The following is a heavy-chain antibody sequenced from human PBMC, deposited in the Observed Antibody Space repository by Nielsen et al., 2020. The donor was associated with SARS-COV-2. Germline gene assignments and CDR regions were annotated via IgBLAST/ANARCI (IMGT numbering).Heavy chain of an antibody. V-gene: IGHV3-30*14. Sequence: GGSLRLSCAASGFTFSSYAMHWVRQAPGKGLEWVAVISYDGSNKYYADSVKGRFTISRDNSKNTLYLQMGSLRAEDMAVYYCARAGSGQMYYFDYWGQGTLVTVSS. CDR2: ISYDGSNK. CDR3: ARAGSGQMYYFDY. CDR1: GFTFSSYA. J-gene: IGHJ4*02. D-gene: IGHD2-15*01.